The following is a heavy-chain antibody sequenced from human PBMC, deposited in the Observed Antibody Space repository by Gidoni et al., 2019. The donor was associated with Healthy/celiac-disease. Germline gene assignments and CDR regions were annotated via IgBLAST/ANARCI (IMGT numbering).Heavy chain of an antibody. Sequence: AASGLTFSSSCMNWVRQAPGKGLVWGSYISSSRSTIYYADSVKGRFTIPRENAKNSRYLQMNRLRDEDPAVYYCAGDRGGDYGDYINWFDPWGQGTLVTVSS. CDR3: AGDRGGDYGDYINWFDP. D-gene: IGHD4-17*01. J-gene: IGHJ5*02. V-gene: IGHV3-48*02. CDR1: GLTFSSSC. CDR2: ISSSRSTI.